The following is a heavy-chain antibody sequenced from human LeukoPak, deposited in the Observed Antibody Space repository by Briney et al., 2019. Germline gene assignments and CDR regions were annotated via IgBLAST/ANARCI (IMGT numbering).Heavy chain of an antibody. J-gene: IGHJ6*02. D-gene: IGHD2-2*01. CDR3: AKYLVPTAVLMDV. CDR1: GFTFSSYG. CDR2: ISYEGSIK. Sequence: QTGGSLRLSCAASGFTFSSYGMHWVRQAPGKGLEWVALISYEGSIKYYADSVKGRFTISRDNSKGTLYLQMNSLRAEDTAVYYCAKYLVPTAVLMDVWGQGTTVTVSS. V-gene: IGHV3-30*18.